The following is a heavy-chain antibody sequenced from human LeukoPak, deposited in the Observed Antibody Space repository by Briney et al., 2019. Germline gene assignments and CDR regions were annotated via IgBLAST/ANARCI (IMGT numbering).Heavy chain of an antibody. D-gene: IGHD3-22*01. CDR1: GYSISSGYY. J-gene: IGHJ4*02. CDR2: IYHSGST. Sequence: SETLSLTCTVSGYSISSGYYWGWIRQPPGKGLEWIGSIYHSGSTYYNPSLKSRVTISVDTSKNQFSLKLSSVTAADTAVYYCAREVDYDSSGYYYVRGNFDYWGQGTLVTVSS. CDR3: AREVDYDSSGYYYVRGNFDY. V-gene: IGHV4-38-2*02.